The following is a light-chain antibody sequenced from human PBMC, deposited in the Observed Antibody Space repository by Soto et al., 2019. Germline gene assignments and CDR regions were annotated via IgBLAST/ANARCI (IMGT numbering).Light chain of an antibody. Sequence: QSALTQPASLSGSPGQSSTISCPGTSTDIGSYNYVSWYQQHPGKAPKLMIFDVSYRPSGISDRFSGAKSGNTASLTISGLQPEDEADYYCSSYGASSTLFGGGTTVTVL. CDR3: SSYGASSTL. CDR1: STDIGSYNY. CDR2: DVS. V-gene: IGLV2-14*03. J-gene: IGLJ2*01.